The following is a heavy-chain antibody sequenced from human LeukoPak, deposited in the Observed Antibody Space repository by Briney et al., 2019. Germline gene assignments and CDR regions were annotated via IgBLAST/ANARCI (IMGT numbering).Heavy chain of an antibody. CDR3: ARADWLLYPTYYYYMDV. V-gene: IGHV1-18*01. Sequence: ASVKVSCKASGYTFTSYGISWVRQAPGQGLEWMGWINPDNGNTNYAQKLQGRVTMTRDTSTSTAYMELRSLRSEDTAVYYCARADWLLYPTYYYYMDVWGKGTTVTISS. J-gene: IGHJ6*03. CDR2: INPDNGNT. D-gene: IGHD3/OR15-3a*01. CDR1: GYTFTSYG.